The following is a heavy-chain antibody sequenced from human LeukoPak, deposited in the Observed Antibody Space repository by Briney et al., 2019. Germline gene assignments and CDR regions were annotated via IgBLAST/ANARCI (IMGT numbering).Heavy chain of an antibody. CDR1: GGSISSSSYY. Sequence: ASETLSLTCTVSGGSISSSSYYWGWIRQPPGKGLEWIGSIYYSGSTYYNPSLKSRVTISVDTSKNQFSLKLSSVTAADTAVYYCARTQRITMVRGVIITSQYYFDYWGQGTLVTVSS. J-gene: IGHJ4*02. CDR2: IYYSGST. D-gene: IGHD3-10*01. CDR3: ARTQRITMVRGVIITSQYYFDY. V-gene: IGHV4-39*01.